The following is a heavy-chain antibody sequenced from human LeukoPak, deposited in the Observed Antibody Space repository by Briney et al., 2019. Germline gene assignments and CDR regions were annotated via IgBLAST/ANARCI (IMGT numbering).Heavy chain of an antibody. V-gene: IGHV4-34*01. D-gene: IGHD1-26*01. J-gene: IGHJ3*02. Sequence: SETLSLTCAVYGGSFSGYYWSWIRQPPGKGLEWIGEINHSGSTNYNPSLKSRVTISVDTSKNQFSLKLSSVTAADTAVYYCARGRGLWELLRRAFDIWGQGTMVIVSS. CDR2: INHSGST. CDR3: ARGRGLWELLRRAFDI. CDR1: GGSFSGYY.